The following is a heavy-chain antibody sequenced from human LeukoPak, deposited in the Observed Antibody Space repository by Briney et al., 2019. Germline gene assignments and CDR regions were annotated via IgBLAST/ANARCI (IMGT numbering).Heavy chain of an antibody. Sequence: SETLSLTCTVSGGSISDYYLTWIRQSPGKGLEWIGYIYIGSPNYNPSLKSRVTISVDTSKNQFSLNLSSVTAADTAKYYCARVGSLWHIVDWGQGTLVTVSS. V-gene: IGHV4-59*01. CDR3: ARVGSLWHIVD. CDR2: IYIGSP. J-gene: IGHJ4*02. D-gene: IGHD3-16*02. CDR1: GGSISDYY.